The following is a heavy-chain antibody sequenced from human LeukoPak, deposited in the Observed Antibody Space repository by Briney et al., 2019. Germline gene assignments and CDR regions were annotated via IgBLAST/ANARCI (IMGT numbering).Heavy chain of an antibody. Sequence: GGSLRLSCAASGFSFRDDYMSWIRQAPGKGLEWLSYISISSTYTKYADSVKGRFTISRDNAKNSLYLQMNSLRAEDTAVYYCARFDYADYLAFDYWGQGTLVTVSS. CDR2: ISISSTYT. V-gene: IGHV3-11*06. J-gene: IGHJ4*02. CDR3: ARFDYADYLAFDY. CDR1: GFSFRDDY. D-gene: IGHD4-17*01.